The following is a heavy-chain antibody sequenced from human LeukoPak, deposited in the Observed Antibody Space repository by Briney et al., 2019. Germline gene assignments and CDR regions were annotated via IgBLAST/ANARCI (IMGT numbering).Heavy chain of an antibody. CDR3: ARDGGSTGWVDY. J-gene: IGHJ4*02. Sequence: AGVSLRLSCAASGFTFSTYGMHWVRQAPGKGLEWVAVIWYDGSQKYHADSVKDRFTISRDNSKNMLYLQMNSLRAEDTAVYYCARDGGSTGWVDYWGQGTLVTVSS. D-gene: IGHD6-19*01. CDR2: IWYDGSQK. V-gene: IGHV3-33*01. CDR1: GFTFSTYG.